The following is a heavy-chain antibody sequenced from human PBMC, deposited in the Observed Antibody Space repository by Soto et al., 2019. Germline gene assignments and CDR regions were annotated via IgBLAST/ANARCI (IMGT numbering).Heavy chain of an antibody. J-gene: IGHJ3*02. D-gene: IGHD6-19*01. CDR2: IYYSGST. CDR3: ARDQMGSGWPEEAFDI. V-gene: IGHV4-59*01. CDR1: GGSISSYY. Sequence: SETLSLTCTVSGGSISSYYWSWIRQPPGKGLEWIGYIYYSGSTNYNPSLKSQVTISVDTSKNQFSLKLSSVTAADTAVYYCARDQMGSGWPEEAFDIWGQGTMVTVSS.